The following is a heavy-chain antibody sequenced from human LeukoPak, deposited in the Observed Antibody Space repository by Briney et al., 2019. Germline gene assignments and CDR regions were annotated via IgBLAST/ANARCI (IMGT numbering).Heavy chain of an antibody. CDR3: ARVWTGTTDY. J-gene: IGHJ4*02. V-gene: IGHV3-64*01. Sequence: GGSLRLSCAASGFTFSSYAMHWVRQAPGKGLEYVSAICSNGGITYYANSVKGRFTISRDNSKNTLYLQMGSLRAEDMAVYYCARVWTGTTDYWGQGTLVTVSS. D-gene: IGHD1-1*01. CDR1: GFTFSSYA. CDR2: ICSNGGIT.